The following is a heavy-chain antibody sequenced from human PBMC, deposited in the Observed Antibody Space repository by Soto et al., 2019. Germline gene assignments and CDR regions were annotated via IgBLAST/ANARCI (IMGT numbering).Heavy chain of an antibody. CDR3: ASPKYYYDSSGYQGY. V-gene: IGHV4-39*01. Sequence: SETLSLTCTVSGGSISSSSYYWGWIRQPPGKGLEWIGSIYYSGSTYYNPSLKSRVTISVDTSKNQFSLKLSSVTAADTAVYYCASPKYYYDSSGYQGYWGQGTLVTVSS. D-gene: IGHD3-22*01. J-gene: IGHJ4*02. CDR1: GGSISSSSYY. CDR2: IYYSGST.